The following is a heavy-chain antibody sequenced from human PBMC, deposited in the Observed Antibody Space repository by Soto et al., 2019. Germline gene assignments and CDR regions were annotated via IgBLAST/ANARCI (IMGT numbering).Heavy chain of an antibody. Sequence: QITLNESGPALVKLTQTLTLTCTFSGFSLNTRDVGVGWIRQPPGKALEWLGVVYWDDDKTYSPSLKSRLTITKDTPKNQVVLRMTKMDPVDTATYYCAHCRGGVASFWGQGTLVTVSS. CDR2: VYWDDDK. D-gene: IGHD3-16*01. J-gene: IGHJ4*02. V-gene: IGHV2-5*02. CDR3: AHCRGGVASF. CDR1: GFSLNTRDVG.